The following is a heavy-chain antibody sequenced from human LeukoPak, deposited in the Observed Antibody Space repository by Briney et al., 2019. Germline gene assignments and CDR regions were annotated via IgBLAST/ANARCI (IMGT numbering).Heavy chain of an antibody. V-gene: IGHV3-23*01. Sequence: GGSLRLSWAASGFTFSSYAMSWVRQAPGKGLEWVSAIRGSGGSTYYADSVKGRFTISRDNSKNTLYLQMNSLRAEDTAVYYCAKDGAMVRGDGDFDICGQGTMVTVSS. CDR3: AKDGAMVRGDGDFDI. CDR2: IRGSGGST. D-gene: IGHD3-10*01. CDR1: GFTFSSYA. J-gene: IGHJ3*02.